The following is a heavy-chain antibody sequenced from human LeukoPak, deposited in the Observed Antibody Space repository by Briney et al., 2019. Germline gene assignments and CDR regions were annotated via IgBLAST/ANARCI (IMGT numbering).Heavy chain of an antibody. D-gene: IGHD3-10*01. V-gene: IGHV4-34*01. CDR3: ARDAWFGAGRTFAY. J-gene: IGHJ4*02. CDR1: GGSFNGYY. CDR2: INHSGST. Sequence: SETLSLTCAVSGGSFNGYYWSWIRQPPGKGLEWIGEINHSGSTEYNPSLKSRVTISVDTSKNQFSLRLSSVTAADTAVYYCARDAWFGAGRTFAYWGQGTLVTVSS.